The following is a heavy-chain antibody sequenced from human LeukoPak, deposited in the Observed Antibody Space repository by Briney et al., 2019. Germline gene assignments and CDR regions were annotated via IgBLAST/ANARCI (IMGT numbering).Heavy chain of an antibody. D-gene: IGHD3-22*01. V-gene: IGHV3-20*04. J-gene: IGHJ4*02. CDR3: AREQGGYYDTSGYSPIDY. Sequence: QPGGSLRLSCVASGFTFEDYGMWWIRQAPGKGLEWVSGINWNGGTTGYADSVKGRLTISRDNAKNSLYLQTNSLRAEDTALYYCAREQGGYYDTSGYSPIDYWGQGTLVTVSS. CDR1: GFTFEDYG. CDR2: INWNGGTT.